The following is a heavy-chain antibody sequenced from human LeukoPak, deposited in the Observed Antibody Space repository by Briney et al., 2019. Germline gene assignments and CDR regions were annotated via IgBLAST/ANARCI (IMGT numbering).Heavy chain of an antibody. V-gene: IGHV3-30-3*01. CDR2: ISYDGSNK. Sequence: GGSLRLSCAASGFTFSSYAMHWVRQAPGKGLEWVAVISYDGSNKYYADSVKGRFTISRDNSKNTLYLQTNSLRAEDTAVYYCARGSRALYYLTWVYWGQGTLVTVSS. CDR3: ARGSRALYYLTWVY. J-gene: IGHJ4*02. D-gene: IGHD3-10*01. CDR1: GFTFSSYA.